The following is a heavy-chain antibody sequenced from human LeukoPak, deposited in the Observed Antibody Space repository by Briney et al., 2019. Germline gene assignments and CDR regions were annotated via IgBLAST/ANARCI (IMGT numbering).Heavy chain of an antibody. J-gene: IGHJ5*02. Sequence: ASGEVSCHASGATVTTDGSSWVRQAPGQGLEWMGWISAYNGNTNYAQKLQGRGTMTTDTSTSTAYMELRSLRSDDTAVYYCARDQAQWFGELYWFDPWGQGTLVTVSS. CDR1: GATVTTDG. CDR3: ARDQAQWFGELYWFDP. CDR2: ISAYNGNT. D-gene: IGHD3-10*01. V-gene: IGHV1-18*01.